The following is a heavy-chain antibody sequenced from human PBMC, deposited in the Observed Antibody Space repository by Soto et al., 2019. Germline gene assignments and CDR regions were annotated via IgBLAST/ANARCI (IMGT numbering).Heavy chain of an antibody. J-gene: IGHJ6*03. CDR3: ARGLILWFGELSRRGGYYYYMDV. Sequence: QVQLQQWGAGLLKPSETLSLTCAVYGGSFSGYQWTWLRQTPEMGLEWIGEINDSGNINYNPSLKSRVTILVDTAKKQISLRLSSVTAADTAVYYCARGLILWFGELSRRGGYYYYMDVWGKGTTVAVSS. CDR1: GGSFSGYQ. CDR2: INDSGNI. V-gene: IGHV4-34*02. D-gene: IGHD3-10*01.